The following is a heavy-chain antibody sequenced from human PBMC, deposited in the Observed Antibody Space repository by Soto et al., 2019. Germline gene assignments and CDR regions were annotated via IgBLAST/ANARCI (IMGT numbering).Heavy chain of an antibody. J-gene: IGHJ3*02. D-gene: IGHD7-27*01. CDR1: GFTFSSYD. CDR3: ARGPLTGDAFDI. V-gene: IGHV3-13*01. CDR2: IGTAGDT. Sequence: GGSLRLFCAASGFTFSSYDMHWVRQATGKGLEWVSAIGTAGDTYYPGSVKGRFTISRENAKNSLYLQMNSLRAGDTAVYYCARGPLTGDAFDIWGQGTMVTVSS.